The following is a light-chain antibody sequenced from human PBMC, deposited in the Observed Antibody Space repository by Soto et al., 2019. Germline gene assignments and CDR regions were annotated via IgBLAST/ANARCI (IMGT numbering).Light chain of an antibody. V-gene: IGLV2-14*03. J-gene: IGLJ2*01. CDR2: DVS. Sequence: QSALTQPASVSGSPGQSITISCTGTSSDVGGYDSVSWYQQHPGKAPKLMIYDVSNRPSGVSNRFSGSKSGNTASLSISGRQAEDEADDYCTSSTASTTRVVFGGGTKVTVL. CDR1: SSDVGGYDS. CDR3: TSSTASTTRVV.